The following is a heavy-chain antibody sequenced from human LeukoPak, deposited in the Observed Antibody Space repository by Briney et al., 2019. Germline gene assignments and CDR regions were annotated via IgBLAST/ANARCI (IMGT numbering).Heavy chain of an antibody. Sequence: SETLSLTCTVSGGSISSSSYYWGWIRQPPGKGLEWIGSIYHSESTYYNPSLKSRVTISLDTSKNQFSLRLSSLTAADTADYYCARDRLSLGAFDIWGQGTMVTVSS. CDR1: GGSISSSSYY. CDR3: ARDRLSLGAFDI. J-gene: IGHJ3*02. D-gene: IGHD7-27*01. CDR2: IYHSEST. V-gene: IGHV4-39*07.